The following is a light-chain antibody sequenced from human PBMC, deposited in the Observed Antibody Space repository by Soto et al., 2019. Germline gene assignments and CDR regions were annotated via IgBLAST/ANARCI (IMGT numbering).Light chain of an antibody. V-gene: IGLV2-14*03. CDR3: SSYTTSSTVV. J-gene: IGLJ2*01. CDR1: SSDVGAYNY. CDR2: DVS. Sequence: QSVLTQPASVSGSPGQSITISCIGTSSDVGAYNYVSWYQQHPGRAPKLMIHDVSNRPSGVSNRFSGSKSGNTASLTISGLQAEDDADYYCSSYTTSSTVVFGGGTKLTVL.